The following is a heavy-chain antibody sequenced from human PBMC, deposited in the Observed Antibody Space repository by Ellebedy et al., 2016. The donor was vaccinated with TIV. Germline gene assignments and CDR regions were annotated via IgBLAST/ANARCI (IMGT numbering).Heavy chain of an antibody. V-gene: IGHV3-7*03. CDR3: ARAMTDNESSDYYGNDAFDI. D-gene: IGHD3-22*01. CDR2: IGPLGSDK. CDR1: GFTFSSSW. Sequence: GGSLRLSXAASGFTFSSSWMSWLRQAPGKGLEWVANIGPLGSDKYYVDSVAGRFTISRENAKNSLYLQMASLRAEDTALYYCARAMTDNESSDYYGNDAFDIWGQGTLVTVSS. J-gene: IGHJ3*02.